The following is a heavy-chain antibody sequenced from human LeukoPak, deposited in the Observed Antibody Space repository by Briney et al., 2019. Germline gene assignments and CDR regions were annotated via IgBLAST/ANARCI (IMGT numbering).Heavy chain of an antibody. Sequence: PSETLSLTCAVSSDSISSYYWSWMRQPPGKGLEWIGYIYYSGSTNHNPSLKSRVTISVDTSKNKFSLKLTSVTAADTAVYYCARVGPNTEALYCYYYMDVWGKGTTVTISS. CDR1: SDSISSYY. D-gene: IGHD1-14*01. V-gene: IGHV4-59*01. J-gene: IGHJ6*03. CDR2: IYYSGST. CDR3: ARVGPNTEALYCYYYMDV.